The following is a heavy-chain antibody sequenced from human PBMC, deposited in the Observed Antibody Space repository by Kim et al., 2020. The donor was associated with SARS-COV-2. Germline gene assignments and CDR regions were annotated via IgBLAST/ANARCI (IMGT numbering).Heavy chain of an antibody. V-gene: IGHV7-4-1*02. CDR2: INTNTGNP. CDR1: GYTFTSYA. CDR3: ARDQFPEGGGWFDP. D-gene: IGHD2-21*01. Sequence: ASVKVSCKASGYTFTSYAMNWVRQAPGQGLEWMGWINTNTGNPTYAQGFTGRFVFSLDTSVSTAYLQISSLKSEDTAVYYCARDQFPEGGGWFDPWGQGTLVTVSS. J-gene: IGHJ5*02.